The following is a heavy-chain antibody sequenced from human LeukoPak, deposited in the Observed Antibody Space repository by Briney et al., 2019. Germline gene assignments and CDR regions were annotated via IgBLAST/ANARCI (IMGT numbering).Heavy chain of an antibody. D-gene: IGHD3-9*01. Sequence: ASVKVSCKASGFTFTGSAVQWVRQARGQRLEWIGWIVVGSGNTNYAQKFQERVTITRDMSTSTAYMELSSLRSEDTAVHYCAAAYYDILTGYSLFAFDIWGQGTMVTVSS. CDR3: AAAYYDILTGYSLFAFDI. V-gene: IGHV1-58*01. CDR2: IVVGSGNT. CDR1: GFTFTGSA. J-gene: IGHJ3*02.